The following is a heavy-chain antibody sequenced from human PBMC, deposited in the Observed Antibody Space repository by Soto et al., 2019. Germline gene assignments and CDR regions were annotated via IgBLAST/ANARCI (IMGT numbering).Heavy chain of an antibody. Sequence: SETLSLTCTVSGGSISSSSYYWGWIRQPPGKGLEWIGIIYHSGSTNYNPSLESRVTISVDKSKNQFSLKLSSLTAADTAVYYCASTESGTFDPWGQGTLVTVSS. V-gene: IGHV4-39*07. CDR1: GGSISSSSYY. J-gene: IGHJ5*02. CDR3: ASTESGTFDP. CDR2: IYHSGST. D-gene: IGHD1-1*01.